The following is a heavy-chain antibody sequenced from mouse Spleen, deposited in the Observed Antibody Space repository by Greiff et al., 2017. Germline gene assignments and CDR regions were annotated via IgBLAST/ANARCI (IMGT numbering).Heavy chain of an antibody. CDR2: IDPSDSYT. V-gene: IGHV1-69*01. CDR1: GYTFTSYW. D-gene: IGHD2-4*01. CDR3: ARSNTMITTRGYFDV. J-gene: IGHJ1*01. Sequence: QVQLQQPGAELVMPGASVKLSCKASGYTFTSYWMHWVKQRPGQGLEWIGEIDPSDSYTNYNQKFKGKATLTVDKSSSTAYMQLSSLTSEDSAVYYCARSNTMITTRGYFDVWGAGTTVTVSS.